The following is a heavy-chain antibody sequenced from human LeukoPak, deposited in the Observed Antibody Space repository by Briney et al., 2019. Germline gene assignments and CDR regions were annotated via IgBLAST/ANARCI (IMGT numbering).Heavy chain of an antibody. CDR3: ARDLTVTNEDGFDP. J-gene: IGHJ5*02. CDR1: GVSISSYY. Sequence: SETLSLTCTVSGVSISSYYWSWIRQPPGKGLEWIGYIYYSGSTNYNPSLKSRVTISVDTSNNQFSLKLSSVTAADTAVYYCARDLTVTNEDGFDPWGQGTLVTVSS. CDR2: IYYSGST. V-gene: IGHV4-59*01. D-gene: IGHD4-17*01.